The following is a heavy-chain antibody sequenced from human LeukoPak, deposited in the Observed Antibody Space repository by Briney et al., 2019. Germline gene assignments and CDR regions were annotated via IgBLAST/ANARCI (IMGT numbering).Heavy chain of an antibody. CDR3: ATKQWLAPPPDS. J-gene: IGHJ4*02. CDR1: GFTFSKYW. CDR2: INTDGTVT. D-gene: IGHD6-19*01. Sequence: GGSLRLSCAASGFTFSKYWMLWVRQAPGKGLESVSRINTDGTVTTYADSVKGRFTVSRDNADNTTFLQMNSVRDEDTAVYYCATKQWLAPPPDSWGQGTPVTVSS. V-gene: IGHV3-74*01.